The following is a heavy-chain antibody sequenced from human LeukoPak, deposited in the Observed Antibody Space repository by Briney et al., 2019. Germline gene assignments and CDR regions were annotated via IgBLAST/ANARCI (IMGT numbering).Heavy chain of an antibody. D-gene: IGHD5-12*01. Sequence: ASVKVSCKASGYTFTCYYMHWVRQAPGQGLEWMGRINPNSGGTNYAQKFQGRVTMTRDTSISTAYMELSRLRSDDTAVYYCAGSLLYSGYDHYYYGMDVWGQGTTVTVSS. V-gene: IGHV1-2*06. CDR2: INPNSGGT. CDR3: AGSLLYSGYDHYYYGMDV. CDR1: GYTFTCYY. J-gene: IGHJ6*02.